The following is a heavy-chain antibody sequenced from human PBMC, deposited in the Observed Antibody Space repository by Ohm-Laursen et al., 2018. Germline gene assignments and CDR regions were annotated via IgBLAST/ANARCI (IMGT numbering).Heavy chain of an antibody. CDR1: GFTFTNAW. CDR3: ARDGIWFGKLLYYFDY. D-gene: IGHD3-10*01. CDR2: IKQDGSEK. V-gene: IGHV3-7*01. J-gene: IGHJ4*02. Sequence: SLRLSCAAPGFTFTNAWMSWVRQAPGKGLEWVANIKQDGSEKYYVDSVKGRFTISRDNAKNSLYLQMNSLRAEDTAVYYCARDGIWFGKLLYYFDYWGQGTLVTVSS.